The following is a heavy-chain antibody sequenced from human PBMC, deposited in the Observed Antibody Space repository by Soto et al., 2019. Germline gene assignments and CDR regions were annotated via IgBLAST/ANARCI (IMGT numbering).Heavy chain of an antibody. CDR3: AKTAGAVAGTVYGY. CDR1: GYTFTSYA. CDR2: INAGNGNT. D-gene: IGHD6-19*01. Sequence: ASVKVSCKASGYTFTSYAMHWVRQAPGQRLEWMGWINAGNGNTKYSQKFQGRVTITRDTSASIAYMELSSLRSEDTAVYYCAKTAGAVAGTVYGYWGQGTLVTVSS. J-gene: IGHJ4*02. V-gene: IGHV1-3*01.